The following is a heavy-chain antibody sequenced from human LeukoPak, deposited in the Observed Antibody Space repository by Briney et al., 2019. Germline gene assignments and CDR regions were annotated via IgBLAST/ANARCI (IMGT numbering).Heavy chain of an antibody. Sequence: SETLSLTCSVSGGSISSSSYYWGWIRQPPGKGLEWIGSIYYSGSTFYNPSLKSRITISVDTSNNQFSLNLSSVTAADTAVYYCARWSGSVTARNYYYYMDVWGEGTTVTVSS. D-gene: IGHD6-6*01. V-gene: IGHV4-39*07. CDR3: ARWSGSVTARNYYYYMDV. J-gene: IGHJ6*03. CDR2: IYYSGST. CDR1: GGSISSSSYY.